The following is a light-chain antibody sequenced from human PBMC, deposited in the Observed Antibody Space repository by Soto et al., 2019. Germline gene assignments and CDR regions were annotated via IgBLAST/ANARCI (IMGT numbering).Light chain of an antibody. CDR3: CSYAGSYTLV. J-gene: IGLJ3*02. CDR1: SSDVGGYNF. V-gene: IGLV2-11*01. CDR2: DVS. Sequence: SALTQPRSVSGSPGQSVTISCTGTSSDVGGYNFVSWYQQHPDKAPKLMLYDVSKRPSGVPDRFSGSKSGNSASLTISGLQAEDEADYYCCSYAGSYTLVFGGGTKLTVL.